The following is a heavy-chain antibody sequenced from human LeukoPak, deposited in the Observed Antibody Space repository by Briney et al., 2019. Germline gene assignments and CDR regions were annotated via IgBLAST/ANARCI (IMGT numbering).Heavy chain of an antibody. CDR3: ASISDYDSSGY. CDR1: GGTFSSYA. D-gene: IGHD3-22*01. V-gene: IGHV1-69*06. Sequence: ASLKVSCKASGGTFSSYAISWVRQAPGQGLEWMGGIIPIFGTANYAQKFQGRVTITADKSTSTAYMELSSLRSEDTAVYYCASISDYDSSGYWGQGTLVTVSS. CDR2: IIPIFGTA. J-gene: IGHJ4*02.